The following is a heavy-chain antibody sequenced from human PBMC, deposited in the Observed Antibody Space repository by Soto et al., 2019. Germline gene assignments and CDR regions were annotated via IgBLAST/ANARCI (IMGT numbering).Heavy chain of an antibody. J-gene: IGHJ5*02. V-gene: IGHV4-4*02. CDR2: IYHSGST. CDR1: GGSISSSNW. Sequence: SETLSLTCAFSGGSISSSNWWSWVRQPPGKGLEWIGQIYHSGSTNYNPSLKSRVTISVDKSKNQFSLKLSSVTAADTAVYYWARDEGYSGGWFWFAPGGQGTLVTVSS. CDR3: ARDEGYSGGWFWFAP. D-gene: IGHD6-19*01.